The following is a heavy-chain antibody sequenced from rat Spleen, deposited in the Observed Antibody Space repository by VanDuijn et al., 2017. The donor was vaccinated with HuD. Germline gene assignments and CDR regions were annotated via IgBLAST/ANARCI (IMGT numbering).Heavy chain of an antibody. CDR1: GFTFSDFD. J-gene: IGHJ4*01. CDR3: ARHGRGERTYYYVMDA. CDR2: ITNASGRT. Sequence: EVQLVESGGGLVQPGRSLKLSCAASGFTFSDFDMAWVRQAPTKGLEWVASITNASGRTYYPDSVKGRFTISRDTAQNTLYLQMNSLRSEDTANYYCARHGRGERTYYYVMDAWGQGASVTVSS. V-gene: IGHV5S23*01. D-gene: IGHD4-3*01.